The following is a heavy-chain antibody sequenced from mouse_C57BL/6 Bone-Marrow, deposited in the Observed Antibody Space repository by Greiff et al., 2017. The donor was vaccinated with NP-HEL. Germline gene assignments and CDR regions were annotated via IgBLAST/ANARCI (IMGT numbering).Heavy chain of an antibody. J-gene: IGHJ2*01. CDR1: GYAFTNYL. Sequence: QVQLQQSGAELVRPGTSVKVSCKASGYAFTNYLIEWVKQRPGQGLEWIGVINPGSGGTNYNEKFKGKATLTAYKSSSTAYMQLSSLTSEDSAVYFCARSPTGFDYWGQGTTLTVSS. CDR2: INPGSGGT. D-gene: IGHD4-1*01. CDR3: ARSPTGFDY. V-gene: IGHV1-54*01.